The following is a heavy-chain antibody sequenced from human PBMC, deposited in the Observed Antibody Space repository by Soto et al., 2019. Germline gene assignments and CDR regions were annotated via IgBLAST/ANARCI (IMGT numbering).Heavy chain of an antibody. J-gene: IGHJ6*02. CDR3: ARGVGGLDYYYGMDV. CDR1: GGSISSSNW. CDR2: IYHSGST. D-gene: IGHD6-19*01. V-gene: IGHV4-4*02. Sequence: SETLSLTCAVSGGSISSSNWWSWVRQPPGKGLEWIGEIYHSGSTNYNPSLKSRVTISVDKSKNQFSLKLSSVTAADTAVYYCARGVGGLDYYYGMDVWGQGTTVTAP.